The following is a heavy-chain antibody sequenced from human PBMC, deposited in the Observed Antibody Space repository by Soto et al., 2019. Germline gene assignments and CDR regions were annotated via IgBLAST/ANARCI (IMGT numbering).Heavy chain of an antibody. CDR3: ARDYGDYVPRNDY. CDR1: GFNFRSYS. Sequence: EVQLVESGGGLIQPGGSLRLSCLASGFNFRSYSMNWVRQAPGKGLEWISYISSSDINIYYADSVRGRFTISRDTAKNPMSLQMNSLRAEDTAVYYCARDYGDYVPRNDYWGHGTLVTVSS. J-gene: IGHJ4*01. CDR2: ISSSDINI. V-gene: IGHV3-48*01. D-gene: IGHD4-17*01.